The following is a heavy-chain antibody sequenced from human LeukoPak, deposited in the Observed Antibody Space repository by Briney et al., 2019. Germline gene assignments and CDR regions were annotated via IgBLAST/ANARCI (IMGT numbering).Heavy chain of an antibody. CDR2: IRHDGHT. Sequence: PSETLSLTCTVSVSSYFTTSYYWGRIRQPPGKGLEWIASIRHDGHTYYNASLKSQVTISFDMSRKQFSLQFNSLTAADTAVYYCARQVATKGEWAFDVWGQGTMVTVSS. J-gene: IGHJ3*01. D-gene: IGHD5-12*01. V-gene: IGHV4-38-2*02. CDR3: ARQVATKGEWAFDV. CDR1: VSSYFTTSYY.